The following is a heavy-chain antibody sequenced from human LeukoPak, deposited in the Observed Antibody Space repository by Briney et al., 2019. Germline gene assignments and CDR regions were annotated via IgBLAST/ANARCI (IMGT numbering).Heavy chain of an antibody. Sequence: PGGSLRLSCAASGFTISTNYMSWVRQAPGKGLEWVSYISSSGSTIYYADSVQGRFTISRDNAQSSLYLQMSSLRAEDTAVYYCARNVYNFDYWGQGTLVTVSS. CDR1: GFTISTNY. CDR2: ISSSGSTI. V-gene: IGHV3-11*04. J-gene: IGHJ4*02. D-gene: IGHD3-10*02. CDR3: ARNVYNFDY.